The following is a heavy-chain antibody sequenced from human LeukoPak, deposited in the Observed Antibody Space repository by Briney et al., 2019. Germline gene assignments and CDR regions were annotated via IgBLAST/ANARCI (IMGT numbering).Heavy chain of an antibody. Sequence: ASVKVSCKASGYTFTGYYMHWVRQAPGQGLEWMGWINPNSGGTNYAQKFQGRLTMTRDTSISTAYMELSRLRSDDTAVYYCARGRPIIVVVPAAIGDYYYYMDVWGKGTTVTVSS. D-gene: IGHD2-2*01. CDR3: ARGRPIIVVVPAAIGDYYYYMDV. CDR1: GYTFTGYY. V-gene: IGHV1-2*02. CDR2: INPNSGGT. J-gene: IGHJ6*03.